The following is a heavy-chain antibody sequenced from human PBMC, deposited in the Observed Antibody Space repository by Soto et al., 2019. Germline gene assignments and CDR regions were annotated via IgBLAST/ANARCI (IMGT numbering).Heavy chain of an antibody. Sequence: QVQLVQSGAEVKKPGASVKVSCKASGYTVTTYSMHWVRQAPGQRLEWMGWMNPLNGDTKYSQRFQGRLTIIRDTSASTAYMELCSLRSEDTAIYYCARGNSGAFDIWGQGTMVTVSS. CDR2: MNPLNGDT. J-gene: IGHJ3*02. V-gene: IGHV1-3*01. CDR1: GYTVTTYS. D-gene: IGHD6-19*01. CDR3: ARGNSGAFDI.